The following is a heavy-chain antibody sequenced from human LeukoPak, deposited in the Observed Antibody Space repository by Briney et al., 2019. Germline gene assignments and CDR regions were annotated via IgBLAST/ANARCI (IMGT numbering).Heavy chain of an antibody. V-gene: IGHV3-66*01. D-gene: IGHD2-15*01. J-gene: IGHJ4*02. CDR1: GFSVSNNY. CDR3: ARASGGGFDY. CDR2: IYSAGSA. Sequence: GGSLRLSCAASGFSVSNNYMTWVRQAPGKGLEWVSFIYSAGSANYADSVKGRFSISRDNSKITLYLQMNRLKAEDTAVYYCARASGGGFDYWGQGTLVTVSS.